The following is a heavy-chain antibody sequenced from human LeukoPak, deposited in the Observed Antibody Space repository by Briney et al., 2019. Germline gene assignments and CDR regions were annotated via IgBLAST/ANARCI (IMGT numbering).Heavy chain of an antibody. D-gene: IGHD2-2*01. J-gene: IGHJ5*02. CDR1: GYTFTTYG. CDR3: ARGGVVPPAVVNWFGP. V-gene: IGHV1-18*01. Sequence: ASVKVSCKASGYTFTTYGISWVRQAPGQGLEWIGWISAYNGNTNYAQKLQGRVTMTTDTSTTTAYMELWSLRSDDTAVYYCARGGVVPPAVVNWFGPWGQGTLVTVSS. CDR2: ISAYNGNT.